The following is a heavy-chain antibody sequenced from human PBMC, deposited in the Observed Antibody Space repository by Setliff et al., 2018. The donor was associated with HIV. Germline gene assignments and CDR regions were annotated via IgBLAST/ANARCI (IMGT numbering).Heavy chain of an antibody. CDR3: ARAQGYYDPMDY. V-gene: IGHV1-3*01. CDR2: INVGNGDT. Sequence: ASVKVSCKASGYTFTTYSIHWVRQAPGQSLEWMGWINVGNGDTKYSQDLQGRITITRDTSANTAYMELSRLRSDDTAMYFCARAQGYYDPMDYWGQGTLVTVSS. J-gene: IGHJ4*02. D-gene: IGHD3-22*01. CDR1: GYTFTTYS.